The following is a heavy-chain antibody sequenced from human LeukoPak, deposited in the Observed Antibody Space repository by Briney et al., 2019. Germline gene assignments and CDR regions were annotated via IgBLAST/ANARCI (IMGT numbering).Heavy chain of an antibody. Sequence: PSETLSLTCTVSGGSISSYYWSWIRQPPGKGLEWIGYIYYSGSTNYNTSLKSRVTISVDTSKNQFSLKLSSVTAADTAVYYCARDQGYYYDSSGFDYWGQGTLLTVSS. J-gene: IGHJ4*02. CDR2: IYYSGST. V-gene: IGHV4-59*01. CDR3: ARDQGYYYDSSGFDY. D-gene: IGHD3-22*01. CDR1: GGSISSYY.